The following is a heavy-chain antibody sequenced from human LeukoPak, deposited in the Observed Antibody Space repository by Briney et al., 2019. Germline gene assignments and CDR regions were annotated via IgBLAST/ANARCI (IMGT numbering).Heavy chain of an antibody. J-gene: IGHJ4*02. CDR3: ARGGYSYDFDY. D-gene: IGHD5-18*01. CDR2: IYSGGTT. CDR1: GFTFSNYA. V-gene: IGHV3-53*01. Sequence: GGSLRLSCAPSGFTFSNYAMSWVRQAPGKGLEWVSVIYSGGTTYYADSVKGRFTISRDNSKNTLYLQMNSLRAEDTAVYYCARGGYSYDFDYWGQGTLVTVSS.